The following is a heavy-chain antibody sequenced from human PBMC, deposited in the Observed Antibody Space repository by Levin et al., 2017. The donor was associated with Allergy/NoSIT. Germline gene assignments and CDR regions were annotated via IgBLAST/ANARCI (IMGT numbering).Heavy chain of an antibody. V-gene: IGHV3-48*01. Sequence: GESLKISCAASGFTFSSYSMNWVRQAPGKGLEWVSYISSSSSTIYYADSVKGRFTISRDNAKNSLYLQMNSLRAEDTAVYYCARDWRLRLGELSPDYWGQGTLVTVSS. J-gene: IGHJ4*02. CDR2: ISSSSSTI. CDR1: GFTFSSYS. D-gene: IGHD3-16*02. CDR3: ARDWRLRLGELSPDY.